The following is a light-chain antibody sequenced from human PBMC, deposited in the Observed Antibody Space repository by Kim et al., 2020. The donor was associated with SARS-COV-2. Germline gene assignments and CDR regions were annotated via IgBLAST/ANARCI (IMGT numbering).Light chain of an antibody. CDR1: QSISRPN. Sequence: EIVLTQSPGTLSLSPGERATLSCRASQSISRPNLAWYQQKPGQPPRLLIYGTSTRLTGIPDRFSGSGSGTDFTLTISRLEPEDFGVYYCQQHGNSPWTFGQGTKVDIK. CDR3: QQHGNSPWT. V-gene: IGKV3-20*01. J-gene: IGKJ1*01. CDR2: GTS.